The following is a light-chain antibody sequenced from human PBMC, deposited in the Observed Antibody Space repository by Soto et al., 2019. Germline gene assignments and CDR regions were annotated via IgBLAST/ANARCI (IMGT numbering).Light chain of an antibody. CDR2: GPS. J-gene: IGKJ5*01. Sequence: EIVLTQSPGTLSLSPVERATLSFRASQSVSSTHLAWYQQKPGQAPRLLIYGPSSRATGIPDRFSGGGSGTDFTLTVSRLEPEDFAVYYCQQYGSSLSITFGQGTRLEI. CDR1: QSVSSTH. V-gene: IGKV3-20*01. CDR3: QQYGSSLSIT.